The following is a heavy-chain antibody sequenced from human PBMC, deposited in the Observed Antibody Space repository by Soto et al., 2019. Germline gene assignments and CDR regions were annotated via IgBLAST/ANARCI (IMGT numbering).Heavy chain of an antibody. D-gene: IGHD3-16*01. V-gene: IGHV5-10-1*01. CDR2: IDPSDSYT. Sequence: RESLKLSCTGSGYSFTRYCISWVRQMPGKGLEWMGRIDPSDSYTNYSPSFQGHVTISADKSISTAYLQWSSLKASDTAMYYCARKVGHLNMDVWGQGTTVTVSS. CDR1: GYSFTRYC. CDR3: ARKVGHLNMDV. J-gene: IGHJ6*02.